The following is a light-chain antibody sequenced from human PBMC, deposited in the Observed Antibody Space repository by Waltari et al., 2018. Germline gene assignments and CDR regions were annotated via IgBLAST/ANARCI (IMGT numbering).Light chain of an antibody. J-gene: IGKJ3*01. CDR3: QQSYTTPWTFT. CDR2: GAS. Sequence: DIQMTQSPSSLSASIGDRINITCRASQNIASYLNWYQQKPGQAPKVLILGASNVQRGVPSRFSGSGSGTDFILTISSVQPEDFATYYCQQSYTTPWTFTFGPGTKVDIK. V-gene: IGKV1-39*01. CDR1: QNIASY.